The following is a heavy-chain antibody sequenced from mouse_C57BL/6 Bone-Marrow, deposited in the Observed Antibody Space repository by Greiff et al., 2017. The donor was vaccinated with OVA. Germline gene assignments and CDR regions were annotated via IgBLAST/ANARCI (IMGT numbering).Heavy chain of an antibody. V-gene: IGHV1-81*01. CDR1: GYTFTSYG. CDR3: ARSGNYYVSSFSSYWYFDV. D-gene: IGHD1-1*01. CDR2: IYPRSGNT. Sequence: QVQLQQSGAELARPGASVKLSCKASGYTFTSYGISWVKQRTGQGLEWIGEIYPRSGNTYYNEKFKGKATLTADKSSSTAYMELRSLTSEDSAVYFCARSGNYYVSSFSSYWYFDVWGTGTTVTVAS. J-gene: IGHJ1*03.